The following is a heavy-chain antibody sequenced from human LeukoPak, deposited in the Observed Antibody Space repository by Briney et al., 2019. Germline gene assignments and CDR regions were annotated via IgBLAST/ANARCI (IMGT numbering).Heavy chain of an antibody. CDR3: AKGLLRSGSYYSLFVYFDY. D-gene: IGHD1-26*01. V-gene: IGHV3-23*01. J-gene: IGHJ4*02. Sequence: GGSLRLSCAASGFTFSSHPMSWVRQAPGKGLEWVSVISGSGGSTYSADSVKGRFTISRDNSKNTLYLQMSSLRAEDTAVYYCAKGLLRSGSYYSLFVYFDYWGQGTLVTASS. CDR1: GFTFSSHP. CDR2: ISGSGGST.